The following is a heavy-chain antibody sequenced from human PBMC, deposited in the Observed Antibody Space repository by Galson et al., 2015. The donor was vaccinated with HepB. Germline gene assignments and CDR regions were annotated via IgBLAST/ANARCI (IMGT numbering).Heavy chain of an antibody. CDR3: ARVGGKLGYCSGGSCSNWFDP. Sequence: SVKVSCKASGGTFSSYAISWVRQAPGQGLEWMGGLIPIYGTANYAQKFQGRVTITADESTSTAYMELRSLRFDDTAVYYCARVGGKLGYCSGGSCSNWFDPWGQGTLVTVSS. J-gene: IGHJ5*02. D-gene: IGHD2-15*01. CDR1: GGTFSSYA. V-gene: IGHV1-69*13. CDR2: LIPIYGTA.